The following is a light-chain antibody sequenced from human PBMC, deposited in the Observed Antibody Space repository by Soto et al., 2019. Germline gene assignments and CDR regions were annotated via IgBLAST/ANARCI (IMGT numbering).Light chain of an antibody. CDR1: QSVLSSSNNENY. V-gene: IGKV4-1*01. CDR3: QQYYTTPFT. Sequence: DIVMTQSPDSLAVSLGERATINCKSSQSVLSSSNNENYLAWYQQKPRQPPKLLIYWASTRDSGVPDRFSGSGSVTHFSRTISSLQAEDVAVYYCQQYYTTPFTFGPGTKVDIK. CDR2: WAS. J-gene: IGKJ3*01.